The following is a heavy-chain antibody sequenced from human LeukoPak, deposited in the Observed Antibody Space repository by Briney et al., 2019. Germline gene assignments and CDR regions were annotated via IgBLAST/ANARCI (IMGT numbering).Heavy chain of an antibody. D-gene: IGHD3-22*01. V-gene: IGHV3-49*04. CDR3: TRAWGYYYDSSAYYYNY. CDR1: GFTFGDFA. CDR2: VRSKAYGGTT. J-gene: IGHJ4*02. Sequence: GGSLRLSCIASGFTFGDFAMSWVRQAPGKGLEWGGLVRSKAYGGTTEYAAFVKARFTISRDESNNIAYLQMNSLKTEDTAVYFCTRAWGYYYDSSAYYYNYWGQGTLVTVSS.